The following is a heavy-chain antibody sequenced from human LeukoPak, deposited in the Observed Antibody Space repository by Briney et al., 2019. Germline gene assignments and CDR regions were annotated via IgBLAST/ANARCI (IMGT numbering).Heavy chain of an antibody. D-gene: IGHD3-10*01. CDR1: GFTFNNYW. CDR2: INSDGSSR. CDR3: TRGNSGFSYYSAMDV. Sequence: GGSLRLSGTASGFTFNNYWMHWVRLVTGKGLVWVSRINSDGSSRHFADSVKGRFTISRENAKNTVYLQMNSLSGDDTAVYYCTRGNSGFSYYSAMDVWGQGTTVTVSS. V-gene: IGHV3-74*01. J-gene: IGHJ6*02.